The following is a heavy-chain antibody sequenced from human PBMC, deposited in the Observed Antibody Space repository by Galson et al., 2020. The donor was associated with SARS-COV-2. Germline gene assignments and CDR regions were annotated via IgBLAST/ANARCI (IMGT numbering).Heavy chain of an antibody. CDR1: GYRFTSYW. D-gene: IGHD3-3*01. Sequence: KVSCKGSGYRFTSYWIGWVRQMPGKGLEWMGIIYPGDSDTRYSPSFQGHVTISADKSINTAYLQWSSLKASDTAMYYCARRGFCSDVGCVSRQADPSDYWVQGTLVTVSS. CDR3: ARRGFCSDVGCVSRQADPSDY. V-gene: IGHV5-51*01. J-gene: IGHJ4*02. CDR2: IYPGDSDT.